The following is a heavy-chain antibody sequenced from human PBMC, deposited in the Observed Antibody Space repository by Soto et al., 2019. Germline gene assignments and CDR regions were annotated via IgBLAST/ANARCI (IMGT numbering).Heavy chain of an antibody. CDR2: IYPSDSDT. J-gene: IGHJ4*02. CDR3: ARGGVSTRTFDY. Sequence: GESLTISCKDSGYNFAGYWIAWVRQMPGKGLELMGIIYPSDSDTRYRPSFQGQVTISADKSISSAYLQWSSLRASDTAMYYCARGGVSTRTFDYWGQGTTVTVSS. D-gene: IGHD3-3*01. V-gene: IGHV5-51*01. CDR1: GYNFAGYW.